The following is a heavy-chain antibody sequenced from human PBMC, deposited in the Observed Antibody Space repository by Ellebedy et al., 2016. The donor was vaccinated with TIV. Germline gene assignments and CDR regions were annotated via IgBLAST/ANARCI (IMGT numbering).Heavy chain of an antibody. CDR1: GFTFSSYA. V-gene: IGHV3-23*01. CDR3: ARSGEHDT. CDR2: ISDSGGNT. J-gene: IGHJ5*02. Sequence: GESLKISCVASGFTFSSYAMCWVRQAPGKGLEWVSTISDSGGNTHFPDSVKGRFTISRDNSRNTVYLQMNNLRAEDTAVYYCARSGEHDTWGQGTLVTVSS. D-gene: IGHD1-26*01.